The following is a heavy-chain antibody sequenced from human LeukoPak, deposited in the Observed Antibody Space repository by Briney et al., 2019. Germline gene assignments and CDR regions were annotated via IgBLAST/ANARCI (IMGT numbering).Heavy chain of an antibody. D-gene: IGHD2-2*01. CDR1: GFTFRGYS. CDR3: ARDDCSSASCYFWDS. J-gene: IGHJ4*02. Sequence: PGGPLRLSCAASGFTFRGYSMNWVRQAPGKGLEWVSYISSSSSTIYYADSVKGRFTISRDNAKNSLYLQMNSLRAEDTAVYYCARDDCSSASCYFWDSWGQGTLVTVSS. V-gene: IGHV3-48*01. CDR2: ISSSSSTI.